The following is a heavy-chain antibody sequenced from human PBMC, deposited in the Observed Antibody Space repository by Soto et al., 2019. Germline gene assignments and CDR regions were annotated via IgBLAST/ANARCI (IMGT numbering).Heavy chain of an antibody. J-gene: IGHJ4*02. D-gene: IGHD6-13*01. V-gene: IGHV3-21*01. Sequence: PGGSLRLSCAASGFTFSSYSMNWVRQAPGKGLEWVSSISSSSSYIYYADSVKGRFTISRDNAKNSLYLQMNSLRAEDTAVYYCARDGQQLLAFDYWGQGTLVTVSS. CDR1: GFTFSSYS. CDR3: ARDGQQLLAFDY. CDR2: ISSSSSYI.